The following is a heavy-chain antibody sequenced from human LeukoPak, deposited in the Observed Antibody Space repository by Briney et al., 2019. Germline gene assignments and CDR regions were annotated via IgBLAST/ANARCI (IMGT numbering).Heavy chain of an antibody. D-gene: IGHD3-3*01. V-gene: IGHV4-34*01. J-gene: IGHJ6*03. CDR3: AKSSITIFGVVISYMDV. CDR2: INHSGST. CDR1: GGSFSGYY. Sequence: PSETLSLTCAVYGGSFSGYYWSWIRQPPGKGLEWIGEINHSGSTNYNPSLKSRVTISVDTSKNQFSLKLSSVTAADTAVYYCAKSSITIFGVVISYMDVWDKGTTVTVSS.